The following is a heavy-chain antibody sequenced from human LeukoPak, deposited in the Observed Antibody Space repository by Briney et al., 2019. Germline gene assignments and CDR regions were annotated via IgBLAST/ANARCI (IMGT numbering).Heavy chain of an antibody. CDR3: AREGDLWSFDY. CDR2: IYYRGST. J-gene: IGHJ4*02. V-gene: IGHV4-59*01. CDR1: GGSISSYY. D-gene: IGHD3-10*01. Sequence: PSETLSLTCTVSGGSISSYYWSWIRQPPGKGLEWIGYIYYRGSTNYNPSLKSRVTISVDTSKNQFSLKLSSVTAADTAVYYCAREGDLWSFDYWGQGTLVTVSS.